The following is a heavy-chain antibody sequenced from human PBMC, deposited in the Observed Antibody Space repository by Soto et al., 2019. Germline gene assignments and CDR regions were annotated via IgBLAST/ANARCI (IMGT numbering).Heavy chain of an antibody. Sequence: SVKVSCKASGGTFSSYAISWVRQAPGQGLERMGGIIPIFGTANYAQKFQGRVTITADESTSTAYMERSSLRSEDTAVYYCARAYDFWSGYPNARWDYWGQGTLVTVSS. J-gene: IGHJ4*02. CDR1: GGTFSSYA. V-gene: IGHV1-69*13. D-gene: IGHD3-3*01. CDR3: ARAYDFWSGYPNARWDY. CDR2: IIPIFGTA.